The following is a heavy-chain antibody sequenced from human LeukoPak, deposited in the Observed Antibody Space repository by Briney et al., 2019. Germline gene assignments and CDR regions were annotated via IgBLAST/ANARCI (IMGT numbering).Heavy chain of an antibody. V-gene: IGHV3-23*01. D-gene: IGHD3-10*01. CDR2: ISGSGGST. CDR1: GFTFSNYA. Sequence: GGSLRLSCLPSGFTFSNYAMTWVRQAPGKGLEWVSSISGSGGSTYYADSVKGRFTISRDNSKNTLYLQTNSLRAEDTAIYYCAKESSLLRGPTVIYYFDFWGQGTLVTVSS. CDR3: AKESSLLRGPTVIYYFDF. J-gene: IGHJ4*02.